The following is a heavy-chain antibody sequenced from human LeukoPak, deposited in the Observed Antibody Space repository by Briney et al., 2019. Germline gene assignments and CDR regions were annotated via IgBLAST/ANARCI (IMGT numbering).Heavy chain of an antibody. V-gene: IGHV4-61*09. CDR2: FYSRTRT. CDR3: ARCMSELDYGDYAYYYHMDV. CDR1: GDSLTSGSRY. D-gene: IGHD4-17*01. J-gene: IGHJ6*04. Sequence: PSETLSLTCTVSGDSLTSGSRYWSWIRQPAGKGLEWIGHFYSRTRTTYNPSLESRVTISGDTAKNQFSLKLDSVTAADTAVYFCARCMSELDYGDYAYYYHMDVWGKGTTVTVSS.